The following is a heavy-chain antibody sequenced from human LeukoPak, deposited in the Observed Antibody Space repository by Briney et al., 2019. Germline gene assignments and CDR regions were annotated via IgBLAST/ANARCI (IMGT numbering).Heavy chain of an antibody. V-gene: IGHV1-69*01. Sequence: SSVKVSCKASGGTFSSYAISWVRQAPGQGLDWMGGIIPIFGTANYAQKVQGRVTITADEATSTAYMELSSLRSEDTAVYYCARGWIRITISNYYYYMDVWGKGTTVTVSS. CDR2: IIPIFGTA. D-gene: IGHD3-3*01. CDR1: GGTFSSYA. J-gene: IGHJ6*03. CDR3: ARGWIRITISNYYYYMDV.